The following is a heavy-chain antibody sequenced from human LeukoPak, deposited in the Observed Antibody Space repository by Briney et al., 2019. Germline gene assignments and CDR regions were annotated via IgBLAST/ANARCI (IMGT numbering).Heavy chain of an antibody. J-gene: IGHJ4*02. CDR3: ATEGYGSGSYYNTFAY. V-gene: IGHV1-2*02. CDR2: INPNSGGT. D-gene: IGHD3-10*01. Sequence: GASVKVSCKASGYTFTGYYMHWVRQAPGQGLEWMGWINPNSGGTNYAQKFQGRVTMTRDTSISTAYMELSSLRSEDTAVYYCATEGYGSGSYYNTFAYWGQGTLVTVSS. CDR1: GYTFTGYY.